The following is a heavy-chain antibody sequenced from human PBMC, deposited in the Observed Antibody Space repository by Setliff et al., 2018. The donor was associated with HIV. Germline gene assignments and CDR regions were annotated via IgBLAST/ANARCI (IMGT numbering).Heavy chain of an antibody. Sequence: GASVKVSCKVSGYTLTDLSIHWVRQAPGKGLEWMGGFDPEHDKTIYAQKFQGRVTMTEDTSTDTAYMQLNSLRSEDTAVYYCAREGYGSRFDYWGQGTLVTVSS. V-gene: IGHV1-24*01. D-gene: IGHD3-10*01. J-gene: IGHJ4*02. CDR2: FDPEHDKT. CDR3: AREGYGSRFDY. CDR1: GYTLTDLS.